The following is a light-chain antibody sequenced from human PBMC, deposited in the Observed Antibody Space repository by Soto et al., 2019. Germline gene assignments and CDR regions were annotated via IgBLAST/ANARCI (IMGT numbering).Light chain of an antibody. V-gene: IGKV1-5*03. CDR3: QHYNSYSEA. CDR2: KAS. CDR1: QTISSW. J-gene: IGKJ1*01. Sequence: DIQMTKSPSTLSGSVGDRVTITCRASQTISSWLAWYQQKPGKAPKLLIYKASTLKSGVPSRFSGSGSVTEFTLNISSLHPDDFATYYCQHYNSYSEAFGQGTKVELK.